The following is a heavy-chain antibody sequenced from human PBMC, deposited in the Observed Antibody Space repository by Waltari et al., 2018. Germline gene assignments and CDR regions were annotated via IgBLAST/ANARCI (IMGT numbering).Heavy chain of an antibody. D-gene: IGHD6-25*01. Sequence: QVQLQESGPGLVKPSETLSLTCAVSGYSISSGYSWSWIRQPPGEGLEWIGCMHHSGTTYYNPSIKSRVTISVDTSKNQFSLKLSSVTAADTAVYYCARRVSTGWQYNYFDYWGQETPVTVSS. CDR1: GYSISSGYS. J-gene: IGHJ4*02. CDR3: ARRVSTGWQYNYFDY. V-gene: IGHV4-38-2*01. CDR2: MHHSGTT.